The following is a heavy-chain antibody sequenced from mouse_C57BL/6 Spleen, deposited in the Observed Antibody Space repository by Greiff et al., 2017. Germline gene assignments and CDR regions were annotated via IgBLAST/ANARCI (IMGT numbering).Heavy chain of an antibody. CDR3: AREKGYDYDDD. CDR1: GFNIKDYY. D-gene: IGHD2-4*01. J-gene: IGHJ2*01. CDR2: IDPGDGAT. V-gene: IGHV14-2*01. Sequence: VQLQQSGAELVKPGASVKLSCTASGFNIKDYYMHWVKQRTEQGLEWIGRIDPGDGATKYAPKFQGKATITADTSSNTAYLQLSSLTTEDTAVYYCAREKGYDYDDDWGQGTTVTVAS.